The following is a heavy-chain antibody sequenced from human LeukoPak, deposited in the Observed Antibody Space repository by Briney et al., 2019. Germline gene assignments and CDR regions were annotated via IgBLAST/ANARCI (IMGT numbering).Heavy chain of an antibody. V-gene: IGHV3-23*01. D-gene: IGHD1-26*01. Sequence: GGSLRLSCAASGFTFSSYAMTWVRQPPGKGLEGVSSITGSTGNTYYADSVKGRFTISRDNSKNTLYLQMNSLRAEDTAVYYCAKRYSGSSGLYNFDYWGQGTLVTVSS. CDR3: AKRYSGSSGLYNFDY. CDR1: GFTFSSYA. J-gene: IGHJ4*02. CDR2: ITGSTGNT.